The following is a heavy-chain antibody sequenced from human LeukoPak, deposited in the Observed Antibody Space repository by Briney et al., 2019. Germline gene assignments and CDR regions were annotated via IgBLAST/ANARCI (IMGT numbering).Heavy chain of an antibody. CDR2: ISGSGDTT. V-gene: IGHV3-23*01. D-gene: IGHD1/OR15-1a*01. CDR3: AKDRNNYYKVAQLDY. J-gene: IGHJ4*02. CDR1: GMMFSSYA. Sequence: GGSLRLSCAASGMMFSSYAMSWVRQTPGQGLEWVSAISGSGDTTYYADSVKVRFTISRDNSKNTLYLQMSSLRAEDTAVYYCAKDRNNYYKVAQLDYWGQGTLVTVSS.